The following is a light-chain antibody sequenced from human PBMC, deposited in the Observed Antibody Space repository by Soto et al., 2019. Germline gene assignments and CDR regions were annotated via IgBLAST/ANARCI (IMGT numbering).Light chain of an antibody. Sequence: EIVLTQSPGTLSLSPRERATLSCRASKRISSRNLAWYQQKPGQAPRLLIYNTSSRATGIPDRFSGSGSVTDFTLTINRLEPEDFAVYYCQQYSDLPYTFGQGTKLEVK. CDR1: KRISSRN. V-gene: IGKV3-20*01. CDR2: NTS. CDR3: QQYSDLPYT. J-gene: IGKJ2*01.